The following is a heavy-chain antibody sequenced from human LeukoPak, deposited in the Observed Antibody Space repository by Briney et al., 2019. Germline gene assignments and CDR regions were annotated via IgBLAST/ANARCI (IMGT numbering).Heavy chain of an antibody. CDR2: IYYSGST. J-gene: IGHJ5*02. D-gene: IGHD1-26*01. CDR3: ARTGSVGATFWFDP. V-gene: IGHV4-39*01. CDR1: GGSISSSSYY. Sequence: PSETLSLTCTVSGGSISSSSYYWGWIRQPPGKGLEWIGSIYYSGSTYYNPPLKSRVTISVDTSKNQFSLKLNSVTAADTAVYYCARTGSVGATFWFDPWGQGTLVTVSS.